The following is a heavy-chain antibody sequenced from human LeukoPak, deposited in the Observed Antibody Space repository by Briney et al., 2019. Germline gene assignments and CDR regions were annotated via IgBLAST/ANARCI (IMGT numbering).Heavy chain of an antibody. CDR3: ARDYDYYDSSGYYYFDY. D-gene: IGHD3-22*01. CDR1: GYTFTSYA. V-gene: IGHV7-4-1*02. Sequence: ASVKVSCKASGYTFTSYAMNWVRQAPGQGLEWTGWINTNTGNPTYAQGFTGRFVFSLDTSVSTAYLQISSLKAEDTAVYYCARDYDYYDSSGYYYFDYWGQGTLVTVSS. J-gene: IGHJ4*02. CDR2: INTNTGNP.